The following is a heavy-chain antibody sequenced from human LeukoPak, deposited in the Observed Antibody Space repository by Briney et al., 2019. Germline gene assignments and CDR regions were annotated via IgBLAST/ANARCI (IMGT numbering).Heavy chain of an antibody. CDR2: IWYDGSNK. J-gene: IGHJ6*03. V-gene: IGHV3-33*06. CDR3: AKDWARARDYYYYMDV. D-gene: IGHD3-16*01. CDR1: GFTFSSYG. Sequence: GRSLRLSCAASGFTFSSYGMHWVRQAPGKGLEWVAVIWYDGSNKYYADSVKGRFTISRDNYKNTLYLQMNSLRAEDTAVYYCAKDWARARDYYYYMDVWGKGTTVTVSS.